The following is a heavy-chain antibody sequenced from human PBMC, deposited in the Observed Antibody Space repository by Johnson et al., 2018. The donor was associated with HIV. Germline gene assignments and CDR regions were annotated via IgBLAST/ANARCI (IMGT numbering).Heavy chain of an antibody. J-gene: IGHJ3*02. CDR2: IYSGGST. Sequence: VQLVESGGVVVQPGGSLRLSCAASGFTVSSNYMSWVRQAPGQGLEWVSVIYSGGSTYYADSVKGRFTISRDNSKNTLYLQMNSLRAEDTAVYYCARDWTSSLLTSMASYAFDIWGQGTMVTVSS. D-gene: IGHD5-18*01. CDR3: ARDWTSSLLTSMASYAFDI. CDR1: GFTVSSNY. V-gene: IGHV3-66*01.